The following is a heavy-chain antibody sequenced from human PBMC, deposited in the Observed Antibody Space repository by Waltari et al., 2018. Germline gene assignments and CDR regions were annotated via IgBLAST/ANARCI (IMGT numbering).Heavy chain of an antibody. CDR3: AKDRGSSTSFIDV. CDR1: GFTFSSYG. V-gene: IGHV3-30*18. D-gene: IGHD2-2*01. CDR2: IWYDGSNK. J-gene: IGHJ6*04. Sequence: QVQLVESGGGVVQPGRSLRLSCAASGFTFSSYGMHWVRQAPGKGLEWVAVIWYDGSNKYYPDSVKGRFTISRDNSKNTLYLQMNSLRAEDTAMYYCAKDRGSSTSFIDVWGKGTTVTVSS.